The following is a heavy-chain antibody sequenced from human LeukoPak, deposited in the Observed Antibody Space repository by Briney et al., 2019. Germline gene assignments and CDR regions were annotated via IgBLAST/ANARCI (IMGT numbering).Heavy chain of an antibody. D-gene: IGHD2-2*01. J-gene: IGHJ4*02. CDR1: GGTFSSYA. Sequence: SVKVSCKASGGTFSSYAISWVRQAPGQGLEWMGGITPIFGTANYAQKFQGRVTITADESTSTAYMELSSLRSEDTAVYYCARLVVVPAATYDYWGQGTLVTVSS. CDR3: ARLVVVPAATYDY. V-gene: IGHV1-69*13. CDR2: ITPIFGTA.